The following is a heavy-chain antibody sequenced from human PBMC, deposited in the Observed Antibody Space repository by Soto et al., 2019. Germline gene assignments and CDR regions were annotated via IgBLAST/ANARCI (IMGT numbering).Heavy chain of an antibody. CDR1: GGSLSSYY. Sequence: SETLSLTCTVSGGSLSSYYWSWIRQPPGKGLEWIGYMYNTGSTIYNPSLKSRVTISVDTSKNQFSLKLNSVTAADTAVYYCARDLWGYCGADCYPLDVWGQGTTVTVS. CDR2: MYNTGST. V-gene: IGHV4-59*01. J-gene: IGHJ6*02. D-gene: IGHD2-21*02. CDR3: ARDLWGYCGADCYPLDV.